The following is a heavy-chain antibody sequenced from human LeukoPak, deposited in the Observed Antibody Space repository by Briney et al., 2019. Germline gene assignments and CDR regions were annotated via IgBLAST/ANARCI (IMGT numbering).Heavy chain of an antibody. Sequence: SVKVSCKASGYTFTSYDINWVRQASGQGLEWMGWINPNSGNTGFTQKFQGRVTVTRSTSISTAYMELSSLTSDDTAVYYCARTSTGTRGGYDVWGQGTLVTVSS. CDR1: GYTFTSYD. D-gene: IGHD1-1*01. J-gene: IGHJ4*02. CDR2: INPNSGNT. V-gene: IGHV1-8*01. CDR3: ARTSTGTRGGYDV.